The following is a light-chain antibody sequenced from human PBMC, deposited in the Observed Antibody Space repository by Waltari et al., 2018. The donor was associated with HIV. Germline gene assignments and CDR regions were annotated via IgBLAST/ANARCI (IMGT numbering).Light chain of an antibody. V-gene: IGLV2-8*01. J-gene: IGLJ2*01. CDR1: RRDAGGSNY. CDR2: EVT. CDR3: SSYAGSNNYVV. Sequence: QSALTQPPSAPGSPGQPVTLACTGTRRDAGGSNYVPWYHQYPGKAPKLMIYEVTKRPSGVPDRFSGSKSGNTASLTVSGLQAEDEADYYCSSYAGSNNYVVFGGGTRLTVL.